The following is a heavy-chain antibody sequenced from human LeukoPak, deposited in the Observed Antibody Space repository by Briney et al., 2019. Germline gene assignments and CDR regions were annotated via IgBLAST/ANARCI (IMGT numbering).Heavy chain of an antibody. D-gene: IGHD2-8*02. CDR1: GGSISSYY. Sequence: PSETLSLTCTVSGGSISSYYWSWIRQPPGKGLEWIAYISDIGSINYNPSLKGRVTISLDTSKNQFSLKLSSVAAADTAVYYCAGHHPRNTVDFWGQGTLVTVSS. CDR2: ISDIGSI. V-gene: IGHV4-59*08. J-gene: IGHJ4*02. CDR3: AGHHPRNTVDF.